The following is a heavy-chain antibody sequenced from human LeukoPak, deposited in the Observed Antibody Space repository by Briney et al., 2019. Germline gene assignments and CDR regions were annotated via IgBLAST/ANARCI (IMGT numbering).Heavy chain of an antibody. CDR2: IYTSGST. CDR1: GGSISSYY. CDR3: ARSLVLCGYSYGLFDY. Sequence: SETLSLTCTVSGGSISSYYWSWIRQPAGKGLEWIGRIYTSGSTNYNPSLKSRVTMSVDTSKNQFSLKLSSVTAADTAVYYCARSLVLCGYSYGLFDYWGQGTLVTVSS. J-gene: IGHJ4*02. V-gene: IGHV4-4*07. D-gene: IGHD5-18*01.